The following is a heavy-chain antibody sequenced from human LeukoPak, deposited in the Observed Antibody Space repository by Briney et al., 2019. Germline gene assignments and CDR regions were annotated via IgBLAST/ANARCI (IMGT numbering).Heavy chain of an antibody. CDR2: ISGSGGST. CDR1: GFTFSRYA. CDR3: AKSVVGATSTRFDP. D-gene: IGHD1-26*01. Sequence: GGSLRLSCAASGFTFSRYAMSWVRQAPGKGLEWVSAISGSGGSTYYADSVKGRFTISRDNSKNTLYLQMNSLRAEDTAVYYCAKSVVGATSTRFDPWGQGTLVTVSS. V-gene: IGHV3-23*01. J-gene: IGHJ5*02.